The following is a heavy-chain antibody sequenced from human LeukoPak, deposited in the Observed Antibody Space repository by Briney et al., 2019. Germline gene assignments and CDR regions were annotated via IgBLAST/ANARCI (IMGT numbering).Heavy chain of an antibody. V-gene: IGHV1-18*01. Sequence: ASVKVSCKASGYTFTSYGISWVRQAPGQGLEWMGWISAYNGNANYAQKLQGRVTMTTDTSTSTAYMELRSLRSDDTAVYYCARDYPGNSRSIAVGRNYHYYGMDVWGQGTTVTVSS. D-gene: IGHD6-19*01. CDR3: ARDYPGNSRSIAVGRNYHYYGMDV. CDR2: ISAYNGNA. J-gene: IGHJ6*02. CDR1: GYTFTSYG.